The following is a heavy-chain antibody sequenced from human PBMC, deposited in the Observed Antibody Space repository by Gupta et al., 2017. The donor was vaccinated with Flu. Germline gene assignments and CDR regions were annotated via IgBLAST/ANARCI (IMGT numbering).Heavy chain of an antibody. J-gene: IGHJ3*02. Sequence: QVQLVQSGAEVKKPGASVKVSCKASGYTFTGYYMHWVRQAPGQGLEWMGLINPNSGGTNYEKKFQGRVTMTRDTSISTAYMEMSRLRSEETEVDYCARESVVERGPRRHAFAIWGQGTMVTVSS. CDR2: INPNSGGT. D-gene: IGHD1-1*01. CDR3: ARESVVERGPRRHAFAI. V-gene: IGHV1-2*02. CDR1: GYTFTGYY.